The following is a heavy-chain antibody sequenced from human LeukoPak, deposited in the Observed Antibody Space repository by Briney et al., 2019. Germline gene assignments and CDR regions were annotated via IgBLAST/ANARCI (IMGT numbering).Heavy chain of an antibody. Sequence: PGGSLRLSCAASGFTFSDYYMTWLRQAPGKGLEWVSYISTCGNTIYYADSMRGRFTISRDNAKNSLYLQMNSLRAEDTAVYYCARQDGTYWGQGTLVTVSS. J-gene: IGHJ4*02. CDR2: ISTCGNTI. CDR3: ARQDGTY. V-gene: IGHV3-11*01. CDR1: GFTFSDYY. D-gene: IGHD1-1*01.